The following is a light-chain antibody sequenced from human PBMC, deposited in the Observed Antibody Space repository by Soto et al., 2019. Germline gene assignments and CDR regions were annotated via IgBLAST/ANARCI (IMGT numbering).Light chain of an antibody. CDR2: DAS. CDR3: QHYNGYPYT. V-gene: IGKV1-5*01. CDR1: QSIDNW. J-gene: IGKJ2*01. Sequence: DIQMTQSPSPLSASIGDRVTITCRASQSIDNWLAWYQQKPGKAPQLLIYDASRVKTGVPSRFAASGSGTEFTLTINTLQADDSATYCCQHYNGYPYTFGPGTKVDIK.